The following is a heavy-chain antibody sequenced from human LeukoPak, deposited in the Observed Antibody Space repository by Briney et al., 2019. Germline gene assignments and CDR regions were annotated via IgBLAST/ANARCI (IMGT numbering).Heavy chain of an antibody. CDR2: IYYSGST. CDR1: GGSISSSSYY. V-gene: IGHV4-61*05. J-gene: IGHJ4*02. CDR3: ARSVLEPLGDFDY. D-gene: IGHD3-3*01. Sequence: SETLSLTCTVSGGSISSSSYYWGWIRQPPGKGLEWIGYIYYSGSTNYNPSLKSRVTISVDTSTNQFSLKVSSVTAADTAVYYCARSVLEPLGDFDYWGQGTPVTVSS.